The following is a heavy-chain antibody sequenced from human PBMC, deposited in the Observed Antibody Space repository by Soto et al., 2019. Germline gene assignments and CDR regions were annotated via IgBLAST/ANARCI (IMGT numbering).Heavy chain of an antibody. CDR3: AKNQGVELVPLATVDWFDP. Sequence: EVQLVESGGGVVQPGGSLRLSCAASGFIVSDTYMNWVRQAPGKGLEWVSVIYRGGDTYYADSVKGRFTISRDNSKSTVYLELNNLSAEDTAVYHCAKNQGVELVPLATVDWFDPWGQGSVVTVSS. V-gene: IGHV3-53*01. D-gene: IGHD1-26*01. CDR1: GFIVSDTY. J-gene: IGHJ5*02. CDR2: IYRGGDT.